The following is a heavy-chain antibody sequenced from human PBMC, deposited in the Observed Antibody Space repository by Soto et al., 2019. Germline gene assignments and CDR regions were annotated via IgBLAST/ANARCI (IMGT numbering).Heavy chain of an antibody. V-gene: IGHV4-34*01. J-gene: IGHJ6*02. Sequence: SETLSLTCAVYRGSFSGYYWSWIRQRPGKGLEWIGEINHSGSTNYNPSLKSRVTISVDTSKNQFSLKLSSVTAADTAVYYCARGRVVVAKIGCYDGIDVWGQGTPVNRLL. CDR3: ARGRVVVAKIGCYDGIDV. CDR2: INHSGST. CDR1: RGSFSGYY. D-gene: IGHD2-2*01.